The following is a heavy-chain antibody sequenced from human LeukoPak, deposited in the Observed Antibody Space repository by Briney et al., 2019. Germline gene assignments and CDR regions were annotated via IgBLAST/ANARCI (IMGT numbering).Heavy chain of an antibody. CDR2: IKQDGSEK. J-gene: IGHJ4*02. CDR1: GFTFSSCW. CDR3: ASISCDY. V-gene: IGHV3-7*02. Sequence: GGSLRLSCAASGFTFSSCWMAWVRQAPGKGLEWVANIKQDGSEKYYVDSVKGRFTISRDNAKNSLYLQMNSLRAEDTAVYYCASISCDYWGQGALVTVSS. D-gene: IGHD2/OR15-2a*01.